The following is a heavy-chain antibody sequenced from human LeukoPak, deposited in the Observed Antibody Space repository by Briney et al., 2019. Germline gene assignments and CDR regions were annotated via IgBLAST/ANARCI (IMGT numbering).Heavy chain of an antibody. CDR1: GYTFTTYG. V-gene: IGHV1-18*01. Sequence: ASVKVSCKASGYTFTTYGITWVRQAPGQGLAWMGWISAYNGNTNYAQKLQGRVTMTTDTSTSTAYMELRSLRSDDTAVYYCARALVDGYKELCYWGQGTLVTVSS. CDR3: ARALVDGYKELCY. J-gene: IGHJ4*02. D-gene: IGHD5-24*01. CDR2: ISAYNGNT.